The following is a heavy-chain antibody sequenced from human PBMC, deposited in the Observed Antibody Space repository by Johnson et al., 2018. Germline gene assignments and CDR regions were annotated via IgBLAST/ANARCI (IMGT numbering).Heavy chain of an antibody. CDR2: MSSDGTNK. CDR1: RFTVINYG. J-gene: IGHJ3*02. V-gene: IGHV3-30*03. CDR3: ARPYYYDSSGYRGEWSEDAFDI. Sequence: QVQLGQFGGGAVQPGRSLRLSCAASRFTVINYGMHWVRQTPGKGLEWVAGMSSDGTNKNYPDSERGRFTTSKDNSRNTVSLQMNSLGFEDTAVYYCARPYYYDSSGYRGEWSEDAFDIWGQGTMVTVSS. D-gene: IGHD3-22*01.